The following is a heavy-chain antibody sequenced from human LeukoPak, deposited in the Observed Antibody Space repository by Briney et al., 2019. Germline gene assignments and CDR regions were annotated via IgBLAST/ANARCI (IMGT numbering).Heavy chain of an antibody. CDR2: IIPILGIA. J-gene: IGHJ4*02. CDR3: VKGVTIFGVVTGPFDY. Sequence: GASVKVSCKASGGTFSSYAISWVRQAPGQGLEWMGRIIPILGIANYAQKFQGRVTITADKSTSTAYMELSSLRSEDTAVYYCVKGVTIFGVVTGPFDYWGQGTLVTVSS. V-gene: IGHV1-69*04. CDR1: GGTFSSYA. D-gene: IGHD3-3*01.